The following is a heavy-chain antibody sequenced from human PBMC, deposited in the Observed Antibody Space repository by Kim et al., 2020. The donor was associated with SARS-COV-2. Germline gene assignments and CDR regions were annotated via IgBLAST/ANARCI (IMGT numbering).Heavy chain of an antibody. CDR3: ARGGGGYLFDF. Sequence: GGSLRLSCEASGFKITSYGMHWVRQAPGKGKEWLAVTWYDGSNKYYSDSVKGRFTMSSDKSRNSLYLQMNSLRAEDTTVYYCARGGGGYLFDFWGQGTLVTVSS. V-gene: IGHV3-33*01. CDR2: TWYDGSNK. D-gene: IGHD2-15*01. J-gene: IGHJ4*02. CDR1: GFKITSYG.